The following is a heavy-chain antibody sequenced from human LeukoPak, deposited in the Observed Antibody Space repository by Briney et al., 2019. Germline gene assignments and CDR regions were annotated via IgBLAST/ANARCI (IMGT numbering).Heavy chain of an antibody. CDR1: GGSISSYF. CDR2: IYYSGST. J-gene: IGHJ4*02. CDR3: ARQKGGVAGLKYYFDY. Sequence: PSETLSLTCSVSGGSISSYFWTWIRQPPGKGLEWIGYIYYSGSTYYNPSLKSRVTISVDTSKNQFSLKLTSVTAADTAVYSCARQKGGVAGLKYYFDYWGQGTLVTVSS. D-gene: IGHD6-19*01. V-gene: IGHV4-59*08.